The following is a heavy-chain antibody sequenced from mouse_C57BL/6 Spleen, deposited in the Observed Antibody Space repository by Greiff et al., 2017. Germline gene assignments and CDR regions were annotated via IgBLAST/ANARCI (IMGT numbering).Heavy chain of an antibody. V-gene: IGHV1-69*01. CDR3: ARWYDYDDEYYFDY. J-gene: IGHJ2*01. CDR1: GYTFTCYW. CDR2: IDPSDSYT. D-gene: IGHD2-4*01. Sequence: QVQLQQPGAELVMPGASVKLSCKASGYTFTCYWMHWVKQRPGQGLEWIGEIDPSDSYTNYNQKFKGKSTLTVDKSSSTAYMQLSSLTSEDSAVYYCARWYDYDDEYYFDYWGQGTTLTVSS.